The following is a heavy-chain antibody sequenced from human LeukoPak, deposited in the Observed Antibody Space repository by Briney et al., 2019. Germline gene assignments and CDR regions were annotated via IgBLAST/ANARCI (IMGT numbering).Heavy chain of an antibody. CDR2: ISGSGGST. Sequence: PGESLRLSCAASGFTFTTYWMSWVRQLPGKGLEWVSAISGSGGSTYYADSVKGRFTISRDNSKNTLYLQMNSLRAEDTAVYYCARVRVDYYYYYYMDVWGKGTTVTISS. J-gene: IGHJ6*03. CDR3: ARVRVDYYYYYYMDV. V-gene: IGHV3-23*01. CDR1: GFTFTTYW.